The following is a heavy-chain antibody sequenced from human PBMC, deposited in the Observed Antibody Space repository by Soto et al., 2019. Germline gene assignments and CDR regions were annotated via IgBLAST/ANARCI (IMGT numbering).Heavy chain of an antibody. V-gene: IGHV4-34*01. CDR1: GGSFSGYY. J-gene: IGHJ6*02. CDR2: IYYSGST. CDR3: ARSKNDILTGFWVYYYGMDV. Sequence: SETLSLTCAVYGGSFSGYYWSWIRQPPGKGLEWIGSIYYSGSTYYNPSLKSRVTISVDTSKNQFSLKLSSVTAADTAVYYCARSKNDILTGFWVYYYGMDVWGQGTTVTVS. D-gene: IGHD3-9*01.